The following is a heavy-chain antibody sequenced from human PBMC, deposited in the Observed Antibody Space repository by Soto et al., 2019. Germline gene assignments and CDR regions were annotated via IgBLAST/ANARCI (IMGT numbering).Heavy chain of an antibody. Sequence: ASVKVSCKASGYTFTSYAMHWVRQAPGQRLERMGWINAGNGNTKYSQKFQGRVTITRDTSASTAYMELSSLRSEDTAVYYCARVRQGRVIVSHYFGYWGQGTLVTVSS. CDR3: ARVRQGRVIVSHYFGY. J-gene: IGHJ4*02. CDR2: INAGNGNT. CDR1: GYTFTSYA. D-gene: IGHD1-26*01. V-gene: IGHV1-3*01.